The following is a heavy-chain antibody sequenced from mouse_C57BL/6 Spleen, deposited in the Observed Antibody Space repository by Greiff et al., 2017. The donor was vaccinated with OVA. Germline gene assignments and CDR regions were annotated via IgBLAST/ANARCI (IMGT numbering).Heavy chain of an antibody. CDR3: ARGGAMDY. Sequence: EVMLVESGPELVKPGASVKIPCKASGYTFTDYNMDWVQQSHGKSLEWIGDINPNNGGTIYNQKFKGKATLTVDKSSSTAYMELHSLTSEDTAVYYCARGGAMDYWGQGTSVTVSA. CDR1: GYTFTDYN. V-gene: IGHV1-18*01. CDR2: INPNNGGT. J-gene: IGHJ4*01.